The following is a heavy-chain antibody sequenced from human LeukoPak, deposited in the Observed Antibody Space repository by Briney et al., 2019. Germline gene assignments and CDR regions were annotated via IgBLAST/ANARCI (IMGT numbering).Heavy chain of an antibody. Sequence: GPVKVSCKVSGYTLTELSMHRVRQAPGKGLEWMGGFDPEDGETIYAQKFQGRVTMTEDTSTDTAYMELSSLRSEDTAVYYCATRDAITMIVAYWGQGTLVTVSS. CDR2: FDPEDGET. D-gene: IGHD3-22*01. CDR3: ATRDAITMIVAY. J-gene: IGHJ4*02. CDR1: GYTLTELS. V-gene: IGHV1-24*01.